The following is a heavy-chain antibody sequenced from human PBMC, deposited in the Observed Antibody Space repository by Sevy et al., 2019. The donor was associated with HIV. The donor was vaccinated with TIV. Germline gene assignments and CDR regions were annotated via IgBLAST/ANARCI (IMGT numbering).Heavy chain of an antibody. J-gene: IGHJ3*02. CDR3: AKAEGGYSGYDHSAFDI. V-gene: IGHV3-9*01. CDR2: ISWNSGSI. Sequence: GGSLRLSCAASGFTFDDYAMHWVRQAPGKGLEWVSGISWNSGSIGYADSVKGRFTISRDNAKNSLYLQMNSLRAEETALYHCAKAEGGYSGYDHSAFDIWGQETMVTVSS. CDR1: GFTFDDYA. D-gene: IGHD5-12*01.